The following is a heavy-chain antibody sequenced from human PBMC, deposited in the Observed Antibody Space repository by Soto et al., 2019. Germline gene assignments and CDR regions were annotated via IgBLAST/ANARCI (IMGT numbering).Heavy chain of an antibody. CDR2: IWYDGSNK. Sequence: GGSLRLSCAASGFTFSSYGMHWVRQAPGKGLEWVAVIWYDGSNKYYENSVKGRFHISRDNSKNTLYLQMNSLRAEDTAVYYCAGGLLSGYSYGYAPDYYGMDVWGQGTTVTVSS. CDR1: GFTFSSYG. CDR3: AGGLLSGYSYGYAPDYYGMDV. V-gene: IGHV3-33*01. D-gene: IGHD5-18*01. J-gene: IGHJ6*02.